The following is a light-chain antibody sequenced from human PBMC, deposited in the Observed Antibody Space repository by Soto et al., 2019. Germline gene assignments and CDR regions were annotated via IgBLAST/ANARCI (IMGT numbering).Light chain of an antibody. CDR3: QSYDYTRSVV. CDR2: GNI. CDR1: SSNIGAGYD. V-gene: IGLV1-40*01. Sequence: QSVLTQPPSVSGAPGQRVTISCTGSSSNIGAGYDVNWYQKFPGTAPKLLIYGNINRPSGVPDRFSASKSGTSASLAITGLQAEDEADYYCQSYDYTRSVVFGGGTKVTVL. J-gene: IGLJ3*02.